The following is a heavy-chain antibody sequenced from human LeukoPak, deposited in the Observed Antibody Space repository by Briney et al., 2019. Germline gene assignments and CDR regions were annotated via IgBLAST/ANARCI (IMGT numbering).Heavy chain of an antibody. CDR2: IRGKANSYAT. D-gene: IGHD3-22*01. CDR1: GFTFSVSA. CDR3: TRGPYYDSSGRWPSFDY. J-gene: IGHJ4*02. Sequence: PGGSLRLSCAASGFTFSVSAMHWVRQASGKGLEWVGRIRGKANSYATAYAASVKGRFTISRDDSKNTAYLQMNSLKTEDTAVYYCTRGPYYDSSGRWPSFDYWGQGTLVTVSS. V-gene: IGHV3-73*01.